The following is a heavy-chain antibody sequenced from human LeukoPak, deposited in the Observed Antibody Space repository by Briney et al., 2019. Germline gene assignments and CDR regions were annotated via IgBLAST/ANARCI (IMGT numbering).Heavy chain of an antibody. CDR2: INHSGST. CDR3: ARGRQLCFSFGCGLLDL. V-gene: IGHV4-34*01. CDR1: GGSFSGYY. D-gene: IGHD5-18*01. Sequence: SETLSLTCAVYGGSFSGYYWSWIRQPPGKGLEWIGEINHSGSTNYNPSLKSRVTISVDTSKNQFSLKLSSVTAADTAVYYCARGRQLCFSFGCGLLDLWGRGTLVTVSS. J-gene: IGHJ2*01.